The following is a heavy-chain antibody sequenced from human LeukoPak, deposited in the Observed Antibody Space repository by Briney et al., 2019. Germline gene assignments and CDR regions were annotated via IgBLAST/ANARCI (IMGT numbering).Heavy chain of an antibody. Sequence: GRSLRLSCAASGFTFSNYGMHWVRQAPGKGLEWVALIWYDGSNKYYADSVKGRFTISRDNSKNTLYLQMNSLRAEDTAVFYCARDIYNRGTYYFDYWGQGTQVTVSA. V-gene: IGHV3-33*01. CDR2: IWYDGSNK. CDR3: ARDIYNRGTYYFDY. D-gene: IGHD1-1*01. CDR1: GFTFSNYG. J-gene: IGHJ4*02.